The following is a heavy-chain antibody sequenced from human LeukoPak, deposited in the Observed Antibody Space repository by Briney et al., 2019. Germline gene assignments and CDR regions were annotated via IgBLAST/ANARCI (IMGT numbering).Heavy chain of an antibody. CDR2: VSYTGRT. D-gene: IGHD3-22*01. CDR1: GGSLSGHY. Sequence: SETLSLTCTVSGGSLSGHYWSWIRQPPGKRLEWIGYVSYTGRTKYNPSLQSRVTISIDTSKSQFSLKLTSVTSADTAVYSCARLLDNDISGVADTFDVWGQGTTVIVSS. J-gene: IGHJ3*01. V-gene: IGHV4-59*11. CDR3: ARLLDNDISGVADTFDV.